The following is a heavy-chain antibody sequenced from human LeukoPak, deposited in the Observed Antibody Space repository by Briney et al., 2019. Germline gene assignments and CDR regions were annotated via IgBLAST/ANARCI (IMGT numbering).Heavy chain of an antibody. CDR3: AGGSRYSYGSYYFDY. Sequence: PGGSLRLSCAASGFTFSDYYMSWIRQAPGKGLEWVSYISSSGSTIYYADSVKGRFTISRDDAKNSLYLQMNSLRAEDTAVYYCAGGSRYSYGSYYFDYWGQGTLVTVSS. CDR1: GFTFSDYY. CDR2: ISSSGSTI. V-gene: IGHV3-11*01. J-gene: IGHJ4*02. D-gene: IGHD5-18*01.